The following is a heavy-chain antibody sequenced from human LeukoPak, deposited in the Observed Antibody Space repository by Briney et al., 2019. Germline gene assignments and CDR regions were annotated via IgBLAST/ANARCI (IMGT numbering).Heavy chain of an antibody. J-gene: IGHJ5*02. Sequence: EASVKVSCKASGYTFTSYDINWVRQATGQGLEWMGWMNPNSGNTGYAQKFQGRVTMTRNTSISTAYMELSSLRSEDTAVYYCARGRGSGYYRRGNWFDPWGQGTLVTVSS. D-gene: IGHD3-3*01. CDR1: GYTFTSYD. CDR3: ARGRGSGYYRRGNWFDP. V-gene: IGHV1-8*01. CDR2: MNPNSGNT.